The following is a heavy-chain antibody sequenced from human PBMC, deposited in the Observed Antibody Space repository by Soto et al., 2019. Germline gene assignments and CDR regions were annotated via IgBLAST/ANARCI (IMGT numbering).Heavy chain of an antibody. J-gene: IGHJ4*02. CDR1: GFTFSSHL. CDR3: ARLGYSSGWDY. V-gene: IGHV3-74*01. CDR2: INSDGSHT. Sequence: EVQLVESGGGLVQPGGSLRLSCAASGFTFSSHLMHWARQAPGKGLLWVSRINSDGSHTIYADSVKGRFTISRDNAKNTLYLQMNSLRAEDTAVYYCARLGYSSGWDYWGKGTLVTVSS. D-gene: IGHD6-19*01.